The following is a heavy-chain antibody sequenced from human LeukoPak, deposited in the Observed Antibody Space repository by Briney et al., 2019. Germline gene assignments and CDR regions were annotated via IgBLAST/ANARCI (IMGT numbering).Heavy chain of an antibody. D-gene: IGHD7-27*01. V-gene: IGHV4-34*01. CDR1: GGSFSGYY. CDR2: INHSGST. Sequence: SETLSLTCAVYGGSFSGYYWSWIRQPPGKGLEWIGEINHSGSTNYNPSLKSRVTISVDTSKNQFSLKLSSVTAADTAVYYCARGPQGRNWFDPRGQGTLVTVSS. J-gene: IGHJ5*02. CDR3: ARGPQGRNWFDP.